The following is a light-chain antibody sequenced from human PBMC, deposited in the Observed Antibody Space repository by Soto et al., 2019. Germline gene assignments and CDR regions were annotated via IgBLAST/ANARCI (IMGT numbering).Light chain of an antibody. J-gene: IGLJ2*01. V-gene: IGLV1-51*01. CDR2: DNY. CDR3: PTWDSSLGAAV. CDR1: ISNIGNNY. Sequence: QSVLTQPPSVSAAPGQTVTLSCSGSISNIGNNYVSWFQQFPGTGPKLLIYDNYKRPSGIPDRFSGSKSGTSATLGITGLQVGDGADYYCPTWDSSLGAAVFGGGTKPTVL.